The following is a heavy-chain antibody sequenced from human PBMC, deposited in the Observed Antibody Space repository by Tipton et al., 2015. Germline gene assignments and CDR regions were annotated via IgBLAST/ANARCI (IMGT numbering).Heavy chain of an antibody. CDR1: GGSVSSSSYY. J-gene: IGHJ6*02. Sequence: GLVKPSETLSLTCSVSGGSVSSSSYYWGWIRQPPGKGLEWIGFIYYSGSTNYNPSLKSRVTISADTSKNQFSLKLPSVTAADTAVYYCARDTFPPGSYGMDVWGQGTTVTVSS. D-gene: IGHD3-10*01. V-gene: IGHV4-61*01. CDR2: IYYSGST. CDR3: ARDTFPPGSYGMDV.